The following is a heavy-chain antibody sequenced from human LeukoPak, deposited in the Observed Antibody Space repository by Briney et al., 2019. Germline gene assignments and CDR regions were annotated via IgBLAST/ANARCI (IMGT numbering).Heavy chain of an antibody. D-gene: IGHD4-17*01. CDR2: ISGSGGST. Sequence: GGSLRLSCAASGFTFSSYAMSWVRQAPGKGLEGVSAISGSGGSTYYADSVKGRFTISRDNSKNTLYLQMNSLRAEDTAVYYCGKETDYGDYFDYWGQGTLVTVSS. J-gene: IGHJ4*02. V-gene: IGHV3-23*01. CDR3: GKETDYGDYFDY. CDR1: GFTFSSYA.